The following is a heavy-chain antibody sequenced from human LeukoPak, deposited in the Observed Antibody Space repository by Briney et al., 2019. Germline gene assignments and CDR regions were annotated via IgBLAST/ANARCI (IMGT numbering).Heavy chain of an antibody. CDR3: ARDDGWLIRFDY. J-gene: IGHJ4*02. V-gene: IGHV3-30*04. CDR1: GFTFNKFA. D-gene: IGHD3-10*01. Sequence: TGGSLRLSCATSGFTFNKFAMSWVRQAPGKGLEWVAGISYDGSNKYYIDSVKGRFTIFRDNSKNTLYLQMNSLRAEDTAVYYCARDDGWLIRFDYWGQGTLVTVSS. CDR2: ISYDGSNK.